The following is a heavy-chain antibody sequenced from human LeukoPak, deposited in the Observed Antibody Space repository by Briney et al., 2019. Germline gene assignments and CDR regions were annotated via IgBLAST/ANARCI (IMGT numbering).Heavy chain of an antibody. CDR3: AKDLSREGYYYYYGMDV. Sequence: GGSLRLSCAASGFTFSSYAMSWVRQAPGKGLEWVSAISGSGGSTYYADSVKGRFTISRDNSKNTLCLQMNSLRAEDTAVYYCAKDLSREGYYYYYGMDVWGQGTTVTVSS. CDR2: ISGSGGST. D-gene: IGHD1-26*01. J-gene: IGHJ6*02. V-gene: IGHV3-23*01. CDR1: GFTFSSYA.